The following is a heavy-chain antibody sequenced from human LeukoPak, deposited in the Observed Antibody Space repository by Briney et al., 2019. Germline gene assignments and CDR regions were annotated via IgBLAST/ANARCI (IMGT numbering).Heavy chain of an antibody. J-gene: IGHJ4*02. CDR3: ARQTRGGIAAAGSDY. D-gene: IGHD6-13*01. CDR2: IYPGDSDT. V-gene: IGHV5-51*01. Sequence: GESLKISCKGSGYSFTTYWIGWVRQMPGKGLEWMGIIYPGDSDTRYSPSFQGQVTISADKSISTAYLQWSSLKASDSAMYYCARQTRGGIAAAGSDYWGQGTLVTVSS. CDR1: GYSFTTYW.